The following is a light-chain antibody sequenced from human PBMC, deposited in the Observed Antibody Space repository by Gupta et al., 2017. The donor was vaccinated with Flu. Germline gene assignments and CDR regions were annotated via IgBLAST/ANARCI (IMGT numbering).Light chain of an antibody. CDR3: SSHAGRVTWV. V-gene: IGLV2-11*01. J-gene: IGLJ1*01. Sequence: SAPTQPRSVSGSPEQSVTISCTGSSNDVGGSNRVSWYQQRPGKAPKLILYDVTERPSGVPDRFSGSKSGNTASLTISGLQADDEADYYCSSHAGRVTWVFGTGTTVTVL. CDR1: SNDVGGSNR. CDR2: DVT.